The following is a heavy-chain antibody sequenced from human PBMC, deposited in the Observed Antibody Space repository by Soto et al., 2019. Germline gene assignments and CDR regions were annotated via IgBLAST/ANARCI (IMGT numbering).Heavy chain of an antibody. CDR2: IDPSDSQT. CDR1: GYSFAGHW. Sequence: GESLKISCKGSGYSFAGHWITWVRQKPGKGLEWMGRIDPSDSQTYYSPSFRGHVTISVTKSITTVFLQWSSLRASDTAMYYCARQIYDSDTGPNFQYYFDSWGQGTPVTVSS. CDR3: ARQIYDSDTGPNFQYYFDS. J-gene: IGHJ4*02. V-gene: IGHV5-10-1*01. D-gene: IGHD3-22*01.